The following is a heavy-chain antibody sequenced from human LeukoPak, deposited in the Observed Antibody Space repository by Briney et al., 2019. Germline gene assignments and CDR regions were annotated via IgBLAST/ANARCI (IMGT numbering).Heavy chain of an antibody. CDR1: GFTFSSYG. V-gene: IGHV3-30*18. J-gene: IGHJ4*02. CDR2: ISYDGSSK. CDR3: AKDKVERYYFDY. Sequence: GGSLRLSCAASGFTFSSYGIHWVRQSPGRGLEWVAVISYDGSSKYYADSVKGRFTISRDNSKNTLYLQMNSLRAEDTAVYYCAKDKVERYYFDYWGQGTLVTVSS. D-gene: IGHD1-1*01.